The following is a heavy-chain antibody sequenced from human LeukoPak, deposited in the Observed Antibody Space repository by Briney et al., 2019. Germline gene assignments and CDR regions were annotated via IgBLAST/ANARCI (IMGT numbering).Heavy chain of an antibody. CDR1: GFTFSSYA. CDR3: AKANHYDSSGYYNY. V-gene: IGHV3-23*01. CDR2: ISGSGGST. J-gene: IGHJ4*02. D-gene: IGHD3-22*01. Sequence: GGSLRLSCAASGFTFSSYAMSWVRQAPGKGLEWVSAISGSGGSTYYADSVKGRFTISRDNSKNTLYLQMNSLRAEDTAVYYCAKANHYDSSGYYNYRGQGTLVTVSS.